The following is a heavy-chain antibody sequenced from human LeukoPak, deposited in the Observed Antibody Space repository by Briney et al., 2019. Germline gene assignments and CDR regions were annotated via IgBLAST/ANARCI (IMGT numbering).Heavy chain of an antibody. CDR3: ARGLSSIAARSYYYYYYMDV. CDR1: GGSFSGYY. J-gene: IGHJ6*03. D-gene: IGHD6-6*01. V-gene: IGHV4-59*10. Sequence: SETLSLTCAVYGGSFSGYYWSWIRQPAGKGLEWIGRIYTSGSTNYNPSLKSRVTMSVDTSKNQFSLKLSSVTAADTAVYYCARGLSSIAARSYYYYYYMDVWGKGTTVTVSS. CDR2: IYTSGST.